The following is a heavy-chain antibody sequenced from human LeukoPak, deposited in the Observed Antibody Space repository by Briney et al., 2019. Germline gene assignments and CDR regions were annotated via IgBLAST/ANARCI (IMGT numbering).Heavy chain of an antibody. Sequence: PGGSLRLSCAASGFTFDDYAMHWVRQAPGKGLEWVSGISWNSGSISYADSVKGRFTISRDNPKNSLYLQMNSLRAEDTALYYCAKDARRTYYYYGMDVWGQGTTVTVSS. CDR1: GFTFDDYA. CDR3: AKDARRTYYYYGMDV. CDR2: ISWNSGSI. V-gene: IGHV3-9*01. J-gene: IGHJ6*02.